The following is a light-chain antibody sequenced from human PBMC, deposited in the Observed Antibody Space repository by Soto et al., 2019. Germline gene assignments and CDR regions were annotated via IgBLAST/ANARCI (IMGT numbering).Light chain of an antibody. CDR1: QSVIIW. V-gene: IGKV1-5*01. CDR3: QQYDVYSTWT. CDR2: DAS. J-gene: IGKJ1*01. Sequence: DIQMTQSPSTLSASVGATVTITCRASQSVIIWWAWYQKKPGKAPKVLIWDASTLQGGVPSRFSGSGSGTECTLTVSRLEPEDFAIYDCQQYDVYSTWTLGKGTKVDIK.